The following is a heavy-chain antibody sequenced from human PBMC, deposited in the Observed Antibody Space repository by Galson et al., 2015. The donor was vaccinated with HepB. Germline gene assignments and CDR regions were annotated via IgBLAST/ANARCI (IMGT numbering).Heavy chain of an antibody. V-gene: IGHV4-61*08. D-gene: IGHD3-3*01. CDR2: IYYSGST. J-gene: IGHJ3*01. Sequence: SETLSLTCTVSGGSISSGGYYWSWIRQPPGKGLEWIGYIYYSGSTNYNPSLKSRVTISVDTSKNQFSLKLSSVTAADTAVYYCARDSQSYYDFWSGYYKGDAFDLWGQGTMVTVSS. CDR1: GGSISSGGYY. CDR3: ARDSQSYYDFWSGYYKGDAFDL.